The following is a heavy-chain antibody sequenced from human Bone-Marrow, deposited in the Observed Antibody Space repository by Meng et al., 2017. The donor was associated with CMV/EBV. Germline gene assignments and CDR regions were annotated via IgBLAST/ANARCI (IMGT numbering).Heavy chain of an antibody. CDR3: AYQAAGKGWADY. V-gene: IGHV1-18*01. CDR2: ISAYNGNT. J-gene: IGHJ4*02. CDR1: GYTFTDCY. D-gene: IGHD6-13*01. Sequence: ASVKVSCKATGYTFTDCYILWVRQAPGQGLEWMGRISAYNGNTNYAQKLQGKVTMTTDTSTSTAYMELRSLRSDNTAVYYCAYQAAGKGWADYWGQGTRATGSS.